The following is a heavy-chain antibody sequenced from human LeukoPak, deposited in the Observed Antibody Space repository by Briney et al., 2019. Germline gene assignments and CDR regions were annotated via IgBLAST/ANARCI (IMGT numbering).Heavy chain of an antibody. D-gene: IGHD6-13*01. J-gene: IGHJ6*02. CDR1: GGTFSSYA. CDR3: ASQYEVNSSSWSLVLSRKYYYYGMDV. V-gene: IGHV1-69*13. CDR2: IIPIFGTA. Sequence: ASVKVSCKASGGTFSSYAISWVRQAPGQGLEWMGGIIPIFGTANYAQKFQGRVTITADESTSTAYMELSSLRSEDTAVYYCASQYEVNSSSWSLVLSRKYYYYGMDVWGQGTTVIVSS.